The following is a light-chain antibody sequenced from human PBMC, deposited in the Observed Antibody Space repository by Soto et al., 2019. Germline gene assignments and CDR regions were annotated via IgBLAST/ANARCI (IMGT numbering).Light chain of an antibody. CDR3: QQRSNWPPFT. Sequence: EIVLTQSPATLSLSPGERATLSCRASQSVSSYLAWYQQKPGQAPRLLIYDASNRATGIPARFSGGGSGTALTLTISSLEPEDFAVYYCQQRSNWPPFTFGPGTKVDIK. J-gene: IGKJ3*01. CDR2: DAS. CDR1: QSVSSY. V-gene: IGKV3-11*01.